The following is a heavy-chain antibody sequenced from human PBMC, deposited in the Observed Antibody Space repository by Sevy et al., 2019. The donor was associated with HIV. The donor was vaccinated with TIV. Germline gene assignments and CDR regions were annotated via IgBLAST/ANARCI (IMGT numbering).Heavy chain of an antibody. CDR3: ARDLPPSATPVAHFDC. CDR1: GFSFSSYE. Sequence: GGSLRLSCAASGFSFSSYEMNWVRQAPGKGLEWVSYISNSGTTISYSDSVRGGFTISRDNARNLLYLQMNSLRAEDTAVYYCARDLPPSATPVAHFDCWGQGTLVTVSS. V-gene: IGHV3-48*03. CDR2: ISNSGTTI. D-gene: IGHD2-15*01. J-gene: IGHJ4*02.